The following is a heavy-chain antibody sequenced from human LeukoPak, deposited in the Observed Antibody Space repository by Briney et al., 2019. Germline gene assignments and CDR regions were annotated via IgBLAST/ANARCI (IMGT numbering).Heavy chain of an antibody. CDR3: ARGQRNHYYPYFEY. Sequence: SVTVSFKASVGTFGSYAFSWVRQAPGQGLEWMGGIIPVFGSTHYAQKFQGRVTIDADESTSTAYMELSSLRSDDAAVYYCARGQRNHYYPYFEYWGQGTLVTVSS. D-gene: IGHD1-14*01. V-gene: IGHV1-69*01. J-gene: IGHJ4*02. CDR1: VGTFGSYA. CDR2: IIPVFGST.